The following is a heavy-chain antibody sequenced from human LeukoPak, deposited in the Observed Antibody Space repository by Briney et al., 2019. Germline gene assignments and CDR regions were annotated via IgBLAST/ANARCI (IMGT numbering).Heavy chain of an antibody. V-gene: IGHV1-46*01. CDR2: INPSGGST. D-gene: IGHD2-2*02. CDR3: ARVAAEVVGVPGAIGFGWLRRDYYYMDV. Sequence: ASVKVSCKASGYTFTSYYIHWVRRAPGEGLEWMGIINPSGGSTSYAQKFQGRVTMTRDMSTSTVYMELSSLRSEDTAVYYCARVAAEVVGVPGAIGFGWLRRDYYYMDVWGKGTTVTVSS. CDR1: GYTFTSYY. J-gene: IGHJ6*03.